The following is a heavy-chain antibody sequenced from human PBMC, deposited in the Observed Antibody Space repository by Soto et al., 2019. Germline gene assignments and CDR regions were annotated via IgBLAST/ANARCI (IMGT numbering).Heavy chain of an antibody. J-gene: IGHJ3*02. Sequence: EVQLVESGGGLVQPGGSLRLSCAASGFTFSSYWMHWVRQAPGKGLVWVSRINSDGSSTSYAVSVKGRFTISRDNAKNTLYRQMNSLRAEGTAVYYCARGDATVTTDDAFDIWGQGTMVTVSS. V-gene: IGHV3-74*01. D-gene: IGHD4-17*01. CDR2: INSDGSST. CDR3: ARGDATVTTDDAFDI. CDR1: GFTFSSYW.